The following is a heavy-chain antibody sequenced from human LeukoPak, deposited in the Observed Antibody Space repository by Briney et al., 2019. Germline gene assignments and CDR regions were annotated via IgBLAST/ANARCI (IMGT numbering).Heavy chain of an antibody. CDR1: GGSISSSNW. CDR2: IYHSGST. V-gene: IGHV4-4*02. D-gene: IGHD3-10*01. J-gene: IGHJ6*02. CDR3: ARGELWFGYGMDV. Sequence: SETLSLTCAVSGGSISSSNWWSWVRQPPGKGLEWIGEIYHSGSTNYNPSLKSRVTISVDKSKNQFSLKLSSVTAADTAVYYCARGELWFGYGMDVWGQGTTVTVSS.